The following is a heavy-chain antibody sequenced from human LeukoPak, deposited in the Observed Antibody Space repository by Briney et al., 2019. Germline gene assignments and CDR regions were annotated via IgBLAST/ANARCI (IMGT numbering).Heavy chain of an antibody. D-gene: IGHD3-16*01. J-gene: IGHJ3*02. V-gene: IGHV4-39*07. Sequence: PSETLSLTCTVSGGSISSSSYYWGWIRQPPGKGLEWIGSIYYSGSTYYNPSLKSRVTISVDTSKNQFSLKLSSVTAADTAVYYCARDQRGVASDAFDIWGQGTMVTVSS. CDR1: GGSISSSSYY. CDR2: IYYSGST. CDR3: ARDQRGVASDAFDI.